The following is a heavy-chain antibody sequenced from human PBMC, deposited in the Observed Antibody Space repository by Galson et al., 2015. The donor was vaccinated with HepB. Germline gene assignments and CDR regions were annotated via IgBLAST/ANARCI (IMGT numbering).Heavy chain of an antibody. Sequence: SLRLSCAASGFTFSSYSMNWVRQAPGKGLEWVSSISSSSSYICYADSVKGRFTISRDNAKNSLYLQMNSLRAEDAAVYYCASSKGFGELLSPFDYWGQGTLVTVSS. CDR2: ISSSSSYI. CDR3: ASSKGFGELLSPFDY. J-gene: IGHJ4*02. V-gene: IGHV3-21*01. D-gene: IGHD3-10*01. CDR1: GFTFSSYS.